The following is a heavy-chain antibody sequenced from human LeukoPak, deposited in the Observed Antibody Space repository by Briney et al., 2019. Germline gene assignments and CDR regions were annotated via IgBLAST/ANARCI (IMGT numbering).Heavy chain of an antibody. Sequence: GGSLRLSCTVSGFTVSSNSMSWVRQAPGKGLEWVSFIYSDNTHYSDSVKGRFTISRDNAKNSLYLQMNSLRAEDTAVYYCARRRYSGSSQHFDYWGQGTLVTVSS. D-gene: IGHD1-26*01. CDR1: GFTVSSNS. J-gene: IGHJ4*02. CDR3: ARRRYSGSSQHFDY. CDR2: IYSDNT. V-gene: IGHV3-53*01.